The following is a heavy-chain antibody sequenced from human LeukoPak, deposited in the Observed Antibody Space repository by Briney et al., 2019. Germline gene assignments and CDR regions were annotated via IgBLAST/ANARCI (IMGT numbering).Heavy chain of an antibody. J-gene: IGHJ5*02. CDR2: INHSGST. CDR3: AKVTVAGTVLFDP. Sequence: SETLSLTCTVSGGSISSYYWSWIRQPPGKGLEWIGEINHSGSTNYNPSLKSRVTISVDTSKNQFSLKLSSVTAADTAVYYCAKVTVAGTVLFDPWGQGTLVTVSS. D-gene: IGHD6-19*01. CDR1: GGSISSYY. V-gene: IGHV4-34*01.